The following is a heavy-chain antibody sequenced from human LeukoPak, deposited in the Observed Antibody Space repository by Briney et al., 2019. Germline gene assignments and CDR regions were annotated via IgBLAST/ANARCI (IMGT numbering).Heavy chain of an antibody. V-gene: IGHV6-1*01. D-gene: IGHD3-3*01. CDR2: TYYRSKWYS. CDR1: GDSASSSSAA. CDR3: ARDRVELDWFDP. J-gene: IGHJ5*02. Sequence: SQTLSLTCAISGDSASSSSAAWNWIRQSPSRGLEWLGRTYYRSKWYSDYAVSLKSRITINPDTSKNQFSLQLNSVTPEDTAVYYCARDRVELDWFDPWGQGTLVTVSS.